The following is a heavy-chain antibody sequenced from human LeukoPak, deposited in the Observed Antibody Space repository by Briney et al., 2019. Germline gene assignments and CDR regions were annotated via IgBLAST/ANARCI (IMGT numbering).Heavy chain of an antibody. V-gene: IGHV1-2*02. J-gene: IGHJ6*02. Sequence: ASVKVSCKASGYTFTGYYMHWVRQAPGQGLEWMGWINPNSGGTNYAQKFQGRVTMTRDTSISTAYMELSRLRSDDTAVYYCARTVGLGYCSGGSCYTSPGYYYGMDVWGQGTTVTVSS. CDR2: INPNSGGT. D-gene: IGHD2-15*01. CDR3: ARTVGLGYCSGGSCYTSPGYYYGMDV. CDR1: GYTFTGYY.